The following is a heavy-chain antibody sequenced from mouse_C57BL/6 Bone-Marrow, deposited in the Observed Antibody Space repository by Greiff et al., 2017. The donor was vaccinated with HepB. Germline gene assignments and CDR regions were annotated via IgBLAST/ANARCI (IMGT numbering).Heavy chain of an antibody. D-gene: IGHD4-1*01. CDR1: GYTFTSYW. Sequence: QVQLQQPGAELVMPGASVKLSCKASGYTFTSYWMHWVKQRPGQGLEWIGEIDPSDSYTNYNQKFKGKSTLTVDKSSSTAYMQLSSLTSEDSAVYYCARWGLTVYFDYWCQGTTLTVSS. CDR2: IDPSDSYT. J-gene: IGHJ2*01. CDR3: ARWGLTVYFDY. V-gene: IGHV1-69*01.